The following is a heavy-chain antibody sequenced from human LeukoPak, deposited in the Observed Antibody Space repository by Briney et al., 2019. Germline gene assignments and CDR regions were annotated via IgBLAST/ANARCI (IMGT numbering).Heavy chain of an antibody. CDR1: GFTFSSYW. D-gene: IGHD6-13*01. V-gene: IGHV3-7*01. J-gene: IGHJ6*03. Sequence: PGGSLRLSCAASGFTFSSYWMIWVRQAPGKGLEGVANIKQDGSEKHYVDSVKGRFTISRDNAKNSLFLQMNSLRVEDTAVYYCARVKQQLVRLLGRDTTYYYYYYMDVWGKGTTVTVSS. CDR2: IKQDGSEK. CDR3: ARVKQQLVRLLGRDTTYYYYYYMDV.